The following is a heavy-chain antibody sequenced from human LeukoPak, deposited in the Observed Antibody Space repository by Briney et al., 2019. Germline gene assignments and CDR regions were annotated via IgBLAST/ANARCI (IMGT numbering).Heavy chain of an antibody. Sequence: SVKVSCKASGGTFSSYAISWVRQAPGQGLEWMGRIIPILGIANYAQKFQGRVTITADKSTSTAYMELSSLRSEDTAVYYCARGGVSSSWYLGYWGQGTLVTVSS. V-gene: IGHV1-69*04. CDR1: GGTFSSYA. D-gene: IGHD6-13*01. J-gene: IGHJ4*02. CDR2: IIPILGIA. CDR3: ARGGVSSSWYLGY.